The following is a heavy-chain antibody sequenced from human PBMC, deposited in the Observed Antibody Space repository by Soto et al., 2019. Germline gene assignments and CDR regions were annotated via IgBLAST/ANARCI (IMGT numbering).Heavy chain of an antibody. CDR1: GFTFSRYE. D-gene: IGHD2-2*01. CDR2: ISSSGSTI. J-gene: IGHJ3*02. CDR3: ARDLVRCSSTSCYSRGYDAFDI. Sequence: PGGSLRLSCAASGFTFSRYEMNWVRQAPGKGLEWVSYISSSGSTIYYADSVKGRFTISRDNAKNSLYLQMNSLRAEDTAVYYCARDLVRCSSTSCYSRGYDAFDIWGQGTMVTVSS. V-gene: IGHV3-48*03.